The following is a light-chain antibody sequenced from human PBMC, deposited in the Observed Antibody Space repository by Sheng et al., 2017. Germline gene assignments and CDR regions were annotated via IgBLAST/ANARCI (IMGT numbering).Light chain of an antibody. CDR2: KNN. V-gene: IGLV1-47*01. J-gene: IGLJ1*01. CDR1: SSNVGRDN. Sequence: QSVLTQAPSASGTPGQRVTISCSGSSSNVGRDNVYWYQQLPGTAPKLLIYKNNRRPSGVPDRFSGSKSGTSASLAISGLRSDDEADYYCVAWDESLSYYVFGTGTEVTVL. CDR3: VAWDESLSYYV.